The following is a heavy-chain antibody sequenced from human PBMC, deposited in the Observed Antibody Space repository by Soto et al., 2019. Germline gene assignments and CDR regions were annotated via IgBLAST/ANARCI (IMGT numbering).Heavy chain of an antibody. CDR1: GFTFSSYG. Sequence: GGSLRLSCAASGFTFSSYGMHWVRQAPGKGLEWVAVIWYDGSNKYYADSVKGRFTISRDNSKNTLYLQMNSLRAEDTAVYYCARGLYYDFWSGYFPSRSEYYYYMDVCGQRTTVTVSS. D-gene: IGHD3-3*01. CDR3: ARGLYYDFWSGYFPSRSEYYYYMDV. CDR2: IWYDGSNK. V-gene: IGHV3-33*01. J-gene: IGHJ6*03.